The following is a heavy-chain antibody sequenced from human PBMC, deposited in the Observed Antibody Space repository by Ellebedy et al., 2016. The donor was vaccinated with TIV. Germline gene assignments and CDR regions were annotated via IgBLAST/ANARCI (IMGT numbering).Heavy chain of an antibody. Sequence: SETLSLTXPVYGGSFSGYYWSWIRQPPGKGLEWIGYIYYSGSTNYNPSLKSRVTISVDTSKNQFSLKLSSVTAADTAVYYCARDCSSTSCSLYYYSGMDGWGQGTTVTVSS. CDR1: GGSFSGYY. D-gene: IGHD2-2*01. V-gene: IGHV4-59*01. J-gene: IGHJ6*02. CDR2: IYYSGST. CDR3: ARDCSSTSCSLYYYSGMDG.